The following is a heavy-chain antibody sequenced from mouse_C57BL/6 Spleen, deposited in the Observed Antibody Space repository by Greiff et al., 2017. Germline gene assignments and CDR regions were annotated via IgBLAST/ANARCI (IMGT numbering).Heavy chain of an antibody. J-gene: IGHJ4*01. CDR2: SRNKANDYTT. Sequence: EVKLMESGGGLVQSGRSLRLSCATSGFTFSDFYMEWVRQAPGKGLEWIAASRNKANDYTTEYSASVKGRFIVSRDTSQSILYLQMNALRAEDTAIYYCARDRYLGAMDYWGQGTSVTVSS. V-gene: IGHV7-1*01. CDR3: ARDRYLGAMDY. CDR1: GFTFSDFY. D-gene: IGHD4-1*01.